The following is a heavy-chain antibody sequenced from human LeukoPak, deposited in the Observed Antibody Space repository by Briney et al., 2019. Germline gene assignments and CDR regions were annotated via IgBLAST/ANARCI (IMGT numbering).Heavy chain of an antibody. D-gene: IGHD2-2*01. Sequence: GGSLRLSCAASGFTVRNTYMNWVRQAPGKGLEWVSVIYSGGGTYYADSVKGRFTISRDNSKNTLYLQMNSLRAEDTAVYYCARDYQGAFDIWGQGTMVTVSS. V-gene: IGHV3-66*01. CDR2: IYSGGGT. CDR3: ARDYQGAFDI. CDR1: GFTVRNTY. J-gene: IGHJ3*02.